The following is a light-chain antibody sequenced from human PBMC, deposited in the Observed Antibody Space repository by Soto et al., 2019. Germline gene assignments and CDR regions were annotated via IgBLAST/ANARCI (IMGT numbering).Light chain of an antibody. V-gene: IGLV1-44*01. J-gene: IGLJ1*01. Sequence: QSALTQPPSASGTPGQRVTISCSESSSNIGSNTVNWYRQLPGTAPKLLIYSNNQRPSGVPDRFSGSKSGTSASLAISGLQSEDEADYYCAAWDDSLNGRVFGTGTKVTVL. CDR3: AAWDDSLNGRV. CDR2: SNN. CDR1: SSNIGSNT.